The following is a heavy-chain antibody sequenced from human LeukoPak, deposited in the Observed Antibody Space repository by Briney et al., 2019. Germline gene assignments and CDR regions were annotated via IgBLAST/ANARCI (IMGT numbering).Heavy chain of an antibody. V-gene: IGHV3-23*03. CDR1: GFTFSGYG. CDR2: IYGGGGVI. CDR3: AKDRVPDSGYDIDY. J-gene: IGHJ4*02. Sequence: AGGSLRLSCVASGFTFSGYGMYWVRQAPRKGLEWVAGIYGGGGVIKYADSVMGRFTISRDNSENILYLQMDSLRVEDTAIYYCAKDRVPDSGYDIDYWGQGTLVTVSS. D-gene: IGHD5-12*01.